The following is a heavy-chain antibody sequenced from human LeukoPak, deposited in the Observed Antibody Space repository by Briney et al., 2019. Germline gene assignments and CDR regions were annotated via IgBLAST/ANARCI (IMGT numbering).Heavy chain of an antibody. CDR3: ARAFGELSSMFDY. CDR2: IYYSGST. J-gene: IGHJ4*02. V-gene: IGHV4-59*12. D-gene: IGHD3-10*01. Sequence: PSETLSLTCTVSGGSISSYYWSWIRQPPGKGLEWIGYIYYSGSTNYNPSLKSRVTISVDKSKNQFSLKLSSVTAADTAVYYCARAFGELSSMFDYWGQGTLVTVSS. CDR1: GGSISSYY.